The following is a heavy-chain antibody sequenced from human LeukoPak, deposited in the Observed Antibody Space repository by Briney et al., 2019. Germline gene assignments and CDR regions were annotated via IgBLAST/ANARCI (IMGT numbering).Heavy chain of an antibody. CDR1: GGTFSSYA. CDR3: ARASDYDSSGYTIDY. CDR2: IIPILGIA. Sequence: SVKVSCKASGGTFSSYAISWVRQAPGQGLEWMGRIIPILGIANYAQKFQGRVTITADKSTSTAYMELSSLRSEDTAVYYCARASDYDSSGYTIDYWGQGTLVTVSS. J-gene: IGHJ4*02. V-gene: IGHV1-69*04. D-gene: IGHD3-22*01.